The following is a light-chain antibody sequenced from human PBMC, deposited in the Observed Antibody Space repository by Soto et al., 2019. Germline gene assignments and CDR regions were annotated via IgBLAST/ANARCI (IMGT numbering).Light chain of an antibody. CDR2: AAS. CDR3: QQDDTFPLT. V-gene: IGKV1D-12*01. Sequence: DMQVTQSPASVSASGGDGGTSSFKASLGISRSLAWYQQKPGKAPKLLIYAASSVQSGVASRFSGRGFGTDFTLTISSLQPEDSAIYYFQQDDTFPLTFGQGTRLEIK. J-gene: IGKJ5*01. CDR1: LGISRS.